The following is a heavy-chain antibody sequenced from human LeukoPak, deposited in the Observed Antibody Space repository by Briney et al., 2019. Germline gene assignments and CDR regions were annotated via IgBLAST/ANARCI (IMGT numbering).Heavy chain of an antibody. CDR3: ARPNPRFLEWLD. CDR2: INWNGDST. D-gene: IGHD3-3*01. J-gene: IGHJ4*02. Sequence: GGSLRLSXAASGFTFDDYAMSWVRQAPGKGLEWVSGINWNGDSTSYADSVKGRFTISRDNAKNSLYLQMNSLRAEDTALYYCARPNPRFLEWLDWGQGTLVTVSS. V-gene: IGHV3-20*04. CDR1: GFTFDDYA.